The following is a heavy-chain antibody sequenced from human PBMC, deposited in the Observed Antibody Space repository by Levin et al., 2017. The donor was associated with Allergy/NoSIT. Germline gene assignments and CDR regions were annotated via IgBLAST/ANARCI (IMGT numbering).Heavy chain of an antibody. CDR2: ISRDSTTI. D-gene: IGHD1-26*01. V-gene: IGHV3-11*01. CDR3: ARKSVLGGVMDV. Sequence: GESLKISCAASGFTFSDYYMSWIRQAPGKGLEWISYISRDSTTIYYAGALKGRFTISRDNAKNSLYLQMSSLRAEDTAVYYCARKSVLGGVMDVWGQGTTVFFSS. J-gene: IGHJ6*02. CDR1: GFTFSDYY.